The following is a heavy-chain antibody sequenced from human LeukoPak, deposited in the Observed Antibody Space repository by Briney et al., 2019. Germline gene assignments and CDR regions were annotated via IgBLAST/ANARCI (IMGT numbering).Heavy chain of an antibody. Sequence: GRSLRLSCAASGFTFSSYGMHWVRQAPGKGLEWVAVIWYDGSNKYYADSVKGRFTISRDNSKNTLYLQMNSLRAEDTAVYYCARSLSRADAFDIWGQGTMVTVSS. J-gene: IGHJ3*02. CDR3: ARSLSRADAFDI. V-gene: IGHV3-33*01. CDR2: IWYDGSNK. CDR1: GFTFSSYG.